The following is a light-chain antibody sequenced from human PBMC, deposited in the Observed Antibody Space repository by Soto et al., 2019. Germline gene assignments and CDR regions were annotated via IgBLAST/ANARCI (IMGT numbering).Light chain of an antibody. Sequence: AIRMTQSPSSRSASTGDRVTITCRASQGISSYLAWYQQKPGKAPKLLIYAASTLQSGVPSRFSGSGSGTDFTLAISCLQSEDFATYYCQQYYSYLITFGQGTRLEI. CDR3: QQYYSYLIT. CDR2: AAS. J-gene: IGKJ5*01. V-gene: IGKV1-8*01. CDR1: QGISSY.